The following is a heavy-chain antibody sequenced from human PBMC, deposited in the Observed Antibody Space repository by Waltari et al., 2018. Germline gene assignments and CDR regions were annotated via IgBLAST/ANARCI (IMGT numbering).Heavy chain of an antibody. J-gene: IGHJ1*01. V-gene: IGHV1-24*01. CDR1: GYTPTELS. CDR3: ATYHCSSTSCYVGGYFQH. Sequence: QVQLVQSGAEVKKPGASVKVSCKVSGYTPTELSMHWVRQAPGKGLEWMGGFDPEDGETIYAQKFQGRVTMTEDTSTDTAYMELSSLRSEDTAVYYCATYHCSSTSCYVGGYFQHWGQGTLVTVSS. CDR2: FDPEDGET. D-gene: IGHD2-2*01.